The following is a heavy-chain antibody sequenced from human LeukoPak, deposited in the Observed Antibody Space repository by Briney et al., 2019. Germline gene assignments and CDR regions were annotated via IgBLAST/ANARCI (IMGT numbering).Heavy chain of an antibody. CDR2: IYSGGST. V-gene: IGHV3-66*01. D-gene: IGHD3-9*01. CDR1: GFTVSSNY. Sequence: GGSLRLSRAASGFTVSSNYMSWVRQAPGKGLEWVSVIYSGGSTYYADSVKGRFTISRDNSKNTLYLQMNSLRAEDTAVYYCARGYFDSALFYGMDVWGQGTTVTVSS. J-gene: IGHJ6*02. CDR3: ARGYFDSALFYGMDV.